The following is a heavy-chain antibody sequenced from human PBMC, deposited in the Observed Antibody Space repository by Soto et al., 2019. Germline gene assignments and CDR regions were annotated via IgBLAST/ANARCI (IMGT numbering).Heavy chain of an antibody. CDR1: GFTFSSYG. D-gene: IGHD4-17*01. J-gene: IGHJ3*02. CDR3: ARDKANGDYLNAFDI. Sequence: GGSLRLSCAASGFTFSSYGMHWVRQAPGKGLEWVAVIWYDGSNKYYADSVKGRFTISRDNSKNTLYLQMNSLRAEDTAVYYCARDKANGDYLNAFDIWGQGTMVTVSS. CDR2: IWYDGSNK. V-gene: IGHV3-33*01.